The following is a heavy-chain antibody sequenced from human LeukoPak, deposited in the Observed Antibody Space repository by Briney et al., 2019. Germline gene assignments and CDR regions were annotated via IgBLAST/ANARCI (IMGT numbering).Heavy chain of an antibody. V-gene: IGHV3-66*02. CDR1: GFTVSSNY. D-gene: IGHD6-13*01. CDR2: IYSGGNT. J-gene: IGHJ4*02. Sequence: GGSVRLSCAASGFTVSSNYMNWVRQAPGKGLEWVSVIYSGGNTYYADSVKGRFTIFRDNSKNTLYLQMNSLRAEDTAVYYCASRLGSSWGGFDYWGQGTLVTVSS. CDR3: ASRLGSSWGGFDY.